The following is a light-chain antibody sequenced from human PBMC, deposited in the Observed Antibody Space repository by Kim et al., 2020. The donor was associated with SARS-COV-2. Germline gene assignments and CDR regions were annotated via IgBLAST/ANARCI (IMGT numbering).Light chain of an antibody. Sequence: VLPQSPGTLSLSPGERATLSCRASQSVSSSYLAWYQQKPGQAPRLLIYGASSRATGIPDRFSGSGSGTDFTLTISRLEPEDFAVYYCQQYGSSPPTFGQGTKLEI. V-gene: IGKV3-20*01. CDR2: GAS. CDR1: QSVSSSY. J-gene: IGKJ2*01. CDR3: QQYGSSPPT.